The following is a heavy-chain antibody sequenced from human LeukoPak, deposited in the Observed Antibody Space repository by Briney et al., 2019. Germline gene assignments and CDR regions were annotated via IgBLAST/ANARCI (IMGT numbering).Heavy chain of an antibody. CDR1: GDSVSSNSAA. V-gene: IGHV6-1*01. CDR2: TYYRSKWYY. D-gene: IGHD6-19*01. J-gene: IGHJ5*01. Sequence: SQTLSLTCAISGDSVSSNSAAWNWIRQSPSRVLEWLGRTYYRSKWYYDYALSVKGRITVNPDTSKNQFSLQLNSVTPDDAAVYYCAGIAVTGLNWFTSWGQGTLVTVSS. CDR3: AGIAVTGLNWFTS.